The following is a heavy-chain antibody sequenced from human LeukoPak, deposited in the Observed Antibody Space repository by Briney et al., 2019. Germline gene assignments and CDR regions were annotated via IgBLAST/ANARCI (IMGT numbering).Heavy chain of an antibody. CDR1: GFTFDDYA. Sequence: SLRLSCAASGFTFDDYAMHWVRQAPGKGLEWVSGISWNSGSIGYADSVKGRFTISRDNAKNSLYLQMNSLRAEDTAVYYCARGRLGAFDIWGQGTMVTVSS. CDR2: ISWNSGSI. CDR3: ARGRLGAFDI. V-gene: IGHV3-9*01. J-gene: IGHJ3*02. D-gene: IGHD7-27*01.